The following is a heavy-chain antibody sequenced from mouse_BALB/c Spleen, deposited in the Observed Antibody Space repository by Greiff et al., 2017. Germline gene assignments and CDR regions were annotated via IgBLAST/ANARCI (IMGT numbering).Heavy chain of an antibody. J-gene: IGHJ1*01. CDR2: IYPGSGST. CDR3: TIDGNYGYFDV. Sequence: QVQLQQPGAELVKPGTSVKLSCKASGYNFTSYWINWVKLRPGQGLEWIGDIYPGSGSTNYNEKFKSKATLTVDTSSSTAYMQLSSLASEDSALYYCTIDGNYGYFDVWGAGTTVTVSS. CDR1: GYNFTSYW. V-gene: IGHV1-55*01. D-gene: IGHD2-1*01.